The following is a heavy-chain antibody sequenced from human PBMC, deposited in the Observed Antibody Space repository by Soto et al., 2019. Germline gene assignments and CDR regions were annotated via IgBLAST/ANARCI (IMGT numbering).Heavy chain of an antibody. CDR2: INHSGST. CDR3: ARARAGIAAAYY. V-gene: IGHV4-34*01. D-gene: IGHD6-13*01. Sequence: SETLSLTCAVYGGSFSGYYWSWIRQPPGKGLEWIGEINHSGSTNYNPSLKSRVTISVDTSKNQFSLKLSSVTAADTAVYYCARARAGIAAAYYWGQGTLVTVSS. J-gene: IGHJ4*02. CDR1: GGSFSGYY.